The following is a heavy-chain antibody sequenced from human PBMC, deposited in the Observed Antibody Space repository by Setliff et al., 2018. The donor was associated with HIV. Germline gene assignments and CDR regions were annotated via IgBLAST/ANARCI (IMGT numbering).Heavy chain of an antibody. D-gene: IGHD2-2*01. J-gene: IGHJ6*02. CDR2: ISGSGRKT. Sequence: GGSLRLSCKAPGFSFSLYAMSWVRQAPGKGLEWVSSISGSGRKTYYGDSVKGRFTISRDNSWDTVDLQMNTLRAEDTAVYYCAKVPLFVVVPAALGGMDVWGQGTTVTVSS. V-gene: IGHV3-23*01. CDR3: AKVPLFVVVPAALGGMDV. CDR1: GFSFSLYA.